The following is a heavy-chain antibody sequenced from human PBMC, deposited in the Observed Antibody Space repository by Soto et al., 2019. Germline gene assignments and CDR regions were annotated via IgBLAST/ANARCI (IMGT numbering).Heavy chain of an antibody. J-gene: IGHJ5*02. CDR2: IYHSGST. V-gene: IGHV4-4*02. CDR3: ARDFIDTMVRGVLRFDP. D-gene: IGHD3-10*01. Sequence: LSLTCAVSGGSISSSNWWSWVRQPPGKGLEWIGEIYHSGSTNYNPSLKSRVTISVDKSKNQFSLKLSPVTAADTAVHYCARDFIDTMVRGVLRFDPWGQGTLVTVSS. CDR1: GGSISSSNW.